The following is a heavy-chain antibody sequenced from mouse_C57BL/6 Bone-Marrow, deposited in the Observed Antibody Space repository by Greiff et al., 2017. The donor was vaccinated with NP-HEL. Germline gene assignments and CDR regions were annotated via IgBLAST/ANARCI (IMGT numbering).Heavy chain of an antibody. D-gene: IGHD2-3*01. CDR1: GYTFTSYW. J-gene: IGHJ2*01. V-gene: IGHV1-52*01. Sequence: VQLQQPGAELVRPGSSVKLSCKASGYTFTSYWMHWVKQRPIQGLEWIGNIDPSDSETHYNQKFKDKAILTVDKSSSTAYMQLSSLTSEDSAVYYCARSGWLLRFDYWGQGTTLTVSS. CDR2: IDPSDSET. CDR3: ARSGWLLRFDY.